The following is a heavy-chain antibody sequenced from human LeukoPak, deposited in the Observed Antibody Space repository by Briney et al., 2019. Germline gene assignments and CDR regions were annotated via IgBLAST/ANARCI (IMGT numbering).Heavy chain of an antibody. CDR3: AKAAYGSESYYDPFDY. D-gene: IGHD3-10*01. J-gene: IGHJ4*02. CDR1: GYTFTGYY. CDR2: INPNSGGT. Sequence: ASVKVSCKASGYTFTGYYMHWVRQAPGQGLEWMGWINPNSGGTNYAQKFQGRVTMTRDTSISTAYMELNSLRAEDTAVYYCAKAAYGSESYYDPFDYWGQGTLVTVSS. V-gene: IGHV1-2*02.